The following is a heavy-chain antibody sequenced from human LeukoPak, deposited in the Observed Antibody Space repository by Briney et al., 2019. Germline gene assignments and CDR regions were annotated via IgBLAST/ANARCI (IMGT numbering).Heavy chain of an antibody. V-gene: IGHV3-21*01. CDR2: ITSGGTYI. D-gene: IGHD3-16*02. CDR1: GFTFSSYT. Sequence: TGGSLRRSCAASGFTFSSYTMNWVRQAPGKGLEWVSSITSGGTYIYYADSVKGRFTISRDNAKNSLYLQMNSLRAEDTAVYYCGYTNNFYHWGQGALVVVSA. CDR3: GYTNNFYH. J-gene: IGHJ4*02.